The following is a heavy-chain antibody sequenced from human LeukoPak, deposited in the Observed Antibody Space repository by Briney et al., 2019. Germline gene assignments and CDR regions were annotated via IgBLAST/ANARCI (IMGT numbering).Heavy chain of an antibody. D-gene: IGHD3-22*01. CDR2: ISSSSSYI. CDR3: ARDRRAHYYDSSGYYTGGDY. Sequence: GSLRLSCAASGFTFSSYSMNWVRQAPGKGLEWVSSISSSSSYIYYADSVKGRFTISRDNAKNSLYLQMNSLRAEDTAVYYCARDRRAHYYDSSGYYTGGDYWGQGTLVTVSS. CDR1: GFTFSSYS. J-gene: IGHJ4*02. V-gene: IGHV3-21*01.